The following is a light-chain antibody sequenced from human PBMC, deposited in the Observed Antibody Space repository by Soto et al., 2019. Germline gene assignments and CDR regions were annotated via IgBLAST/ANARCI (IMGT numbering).Light chain of an antibody. CDR2: GAS. J-gene: IGKJ1*01. Sequence: IVSKHSPSTPSCSPGARATMARRASQSVSSYLAWYQQKPGQAPRLLINGASIRATGIPDRFSGSGSGTDFTLTISRLEPEDFAVYYCQQNGSSPRTFGQGTKVDI. CDR3: QQNGSSPRT. CDR1: QSVSSY. V-gene: IGKV3-20*01.